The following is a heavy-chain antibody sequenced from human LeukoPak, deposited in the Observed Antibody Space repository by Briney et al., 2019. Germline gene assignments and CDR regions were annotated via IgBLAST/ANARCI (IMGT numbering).Heavy chain of an antibody. CDR1: GYTFTSYA. D-gene: IGHD3-10*01. CDR3: AVRGVTACLDP. Sequence: ASVKVSCKASGYTFTSYAMHWVRQAPGQRLEWMGWISPDNGNIKYSQKFQGRVTITRDTSASTAYMELSSLRSEDTAVYYCAVRGVTACLDPWGQGTLVTVSS. J-gene: IGHJ5*02. V-gene: IGHV1-3*01. CDR2: ISPDNGNI.